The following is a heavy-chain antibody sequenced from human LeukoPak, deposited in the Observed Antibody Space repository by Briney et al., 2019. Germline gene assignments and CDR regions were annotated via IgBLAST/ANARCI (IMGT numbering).Heavy chain of an antibody. J-gene: IGHJ4*02. CDR1: GGTFSSYA. CDR3: ARAVTLGNLYYFDY. V-gene: IGHV1-69*04. Sequence: SVKVSCKPSGGTFSSYAISWVRQAPGQGLEWMGRIIPIFGIANYAQKFQGRVTITADKSTSTAYMELSSLRSEDTAVYYCARAVTLGNLYYFDYWGQGTLVTVSS. D-gene: IGHD3-16*01. CDR2: IIPIFGIA.